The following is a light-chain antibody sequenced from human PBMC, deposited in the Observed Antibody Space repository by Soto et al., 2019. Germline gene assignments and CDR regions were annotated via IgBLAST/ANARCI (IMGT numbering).Light chain of an antibody. CDR3: SSYRSSIIPVV. CDR1: SSDIGGYNY. Sequence: QSVLTQPASVSGSPGQSITISCTGNSSDIGGYNYVSWYQQHPGKAPKLMIYGVSNRPSGVSGRFFGSKSGNTASLTISGLQPEDEADYYCSSYRSSIIPVVFGGGTQLTVL. J-gene: IGLJ2*01. CDR2: GVS. V-gene: IGLV2-14*01.